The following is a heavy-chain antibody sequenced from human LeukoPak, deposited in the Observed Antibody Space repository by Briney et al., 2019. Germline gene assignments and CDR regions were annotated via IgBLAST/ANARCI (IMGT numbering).Heavy chain of an antibody. Sequence: QPGGSLRLSCAASGFTFSSYGMHWVRQAPGKGLEWVAFIRYDGSNKYYADSVKGRFTISRDNSKNTLYLQMNSLRAEDTAVYYCAGGNRRMVDAFDIWGQGTMVTVSS. CDR1: GFTFSSYG. D-gene: IGHD4-23*01. CDR3: AGGNRRMVDAFDI. J-gene: IGHJ3*02. CDR2: IRYDGSNK. V-gene: IGHV3-30*02.